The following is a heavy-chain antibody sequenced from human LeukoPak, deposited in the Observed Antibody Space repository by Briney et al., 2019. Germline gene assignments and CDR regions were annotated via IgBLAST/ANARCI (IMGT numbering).Heavy chain of an antibody. J-gene: IGHJ6*03. CDR1: GGSFSGYY. V-gene: IGHV4-34*01. CDR2: INQSGNT. D-gene: IGHD3-10*01. Sequence: SETLSLTCSVYGGSFSGYYWSWIRQPPGKGLEWIGEINQSGNTDYNPSLKSRVTISVDTSKKQFSLKLSSVTAADTAVYYCARGVMVRGVMNYYYYMDVWGKGTTVTISS. CDR3: ARGVMVRGVMNYYYYMDV.